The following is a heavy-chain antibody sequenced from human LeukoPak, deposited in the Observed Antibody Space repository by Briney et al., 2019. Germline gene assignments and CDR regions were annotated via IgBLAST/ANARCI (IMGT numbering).Heavy chain of an antibody. CDR1: GDSITSGGDY. V-gene: IGHV4-31*03. CDR3: ARDVLR. J-gene: IGHJ4*02. Sequence: PSQTLSLTCTVSGDSITSGGDYWSWIRQRPGKGLEWIGYIYKTGSTYYNPSLKSRVTMSVDTSRNQFSLKLNSVTAADTAVYYCARDVLRWGQGTLVTVSS. CDR2: IYKTGST.